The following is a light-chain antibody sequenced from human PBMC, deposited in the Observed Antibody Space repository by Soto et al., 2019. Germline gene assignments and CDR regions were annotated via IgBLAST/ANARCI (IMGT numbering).Light chain of an antibody. J-gene: IGKJ5*01. V-gene: IGKV1-5*01. CDR1: QTISSW. Sequence: DIQMTQSPSTLSGSVGDRVTITCRASQTISSWLAWYQQKPGKAPKLLIDDASNLESGVPSRFSGSGSGTEFTLTISSLQPDDFATYYCQQYNSPITFGQGTRLEI. CDR2: DAS. CDR3: QQYNSPIT.